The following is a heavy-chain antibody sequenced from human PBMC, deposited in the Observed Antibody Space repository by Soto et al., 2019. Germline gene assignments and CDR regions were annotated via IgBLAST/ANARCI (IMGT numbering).Heavy chain of an antibody. CDR3: VRPDSTGYYRY. D-gene: IGHD3-22*01. CDR1: GYTFISSW. V-gene: IGHV5-51*01. Sequence: LGESLKISCKGSGYTFISSWIGWVRQMPGKGLEWMGIIYPDNSDTRYSPSFQGQVIMSVDKSIRTAYLQWRSLKASDTAMYYCVRPDSTGYYRYWGQGTLVTVSS. CDR2: IYPDNSDT. J-gene: IGHJ4*02.